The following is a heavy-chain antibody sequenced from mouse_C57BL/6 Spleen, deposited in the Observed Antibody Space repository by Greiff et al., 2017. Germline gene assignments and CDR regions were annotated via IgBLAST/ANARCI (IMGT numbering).Heavy chain of an antibody. Sequence: QVQLQQPGAELVMPGASVKLSCKASGYTFTSYWMHWVKQRPGQGLEWIGEIDPSDSYTNYNQKFKGKSTLTVDKSASTAYRQLSSLTSEDSAVYYCAKQGDGYPFAYWGQGTLVTVSA. V-gene: IGHV1-69*01. D-gene: IGHD2-3*01. CDR2: IDPSDSYT. CDR1: GYTFTSYW. CDR3: AKQGDGYPFAY. J-gene: IGHJ3*01.